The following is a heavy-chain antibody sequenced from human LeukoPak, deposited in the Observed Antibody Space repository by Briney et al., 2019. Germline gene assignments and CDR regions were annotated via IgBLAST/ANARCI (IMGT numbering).Heavy chain of an antibody. V-gene: IGHV5-51*01. Sequence: GESLKISCQGSGYSFTNNWIGWVRHTPGKGLDWMAIVYPGDSHTKYNPSFQGQVTISADKSSSTAYLQWISLRASDTAIYYCVRTPTCSSGSCYPNWFDSWGQGTLVTVSS. CDR1: GYSFTNNW. J-gene: IGHJ5*01. D-gene: IGHD2-15*01. CDR3: VRTPTCSSGSCYPNWFDS. CDR2: VYPGDSHT.